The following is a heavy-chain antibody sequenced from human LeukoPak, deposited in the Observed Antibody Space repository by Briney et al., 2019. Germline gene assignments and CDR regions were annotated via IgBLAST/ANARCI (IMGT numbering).Heavy chain of an antibody. CDR2: ISYDGSNK. CDR3: ARVGVTMIVGAASDY. V-gene: IGHV3-30*03. J-gene: IGHJ4*02. CDR1: GFTFTSAW. D-gene: IGHD3-22*01. Sequence: GGSLRLSCAASGFTFTSAWMNWVRQAPGKGLEWVAVISYDGSNKYYADSVKGRFTISRDNSKNTLYLQMNSLRAEDTAVYYCARVGVTMIVGAASDYWGQGTLVTVSS.